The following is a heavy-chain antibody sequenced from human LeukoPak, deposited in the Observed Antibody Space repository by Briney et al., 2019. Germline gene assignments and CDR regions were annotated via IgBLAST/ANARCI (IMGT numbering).Heavy chain of an antibody. CDR2: IDNDAYSS. J-gene: IGHJ4*02. Sequence: GGSLRLSCAASGFPFRSYWMHWVRHAPGKGLVWVARIDNDAYSSVYADSVKGRFTISRDNSENTMFLQMNRLRDEDTAVYYCARGLRGPDYWGQGTQVTVSS. CDR3: ARGLRGPDY. CDR1: GFPFRSYW. V-gene: IGHV3-74*01.